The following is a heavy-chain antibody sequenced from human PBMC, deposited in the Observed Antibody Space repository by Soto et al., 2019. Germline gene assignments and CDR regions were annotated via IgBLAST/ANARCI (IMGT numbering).Heavy chain of an antibody. CDR3: AREAEGRFDY. D-gene: IGHD6-19*01. CDR1: GFTFTGHY. Sequence: ASVKVSCKASGFTFTGHYIHWVRQAPGQGLEWMGWINPNSGNTGYAQKFQGRVTMTRNTSISTAYMELSSLRSEDTAVYYCAREAEGRFDYWGQGTLVTVSS. J-gene: IGHJ4*02. CDR2: INPNSGNT. V-gene: IGHV1-8*02.